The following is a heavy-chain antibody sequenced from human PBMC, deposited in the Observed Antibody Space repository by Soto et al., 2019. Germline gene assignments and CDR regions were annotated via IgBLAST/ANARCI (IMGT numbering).Heavy chain of an antibody. CDR3: ARGGCSSTSCQNWFDP. D-gene: IGHD2-2*01. CDR1: GVSISSGGYS. CDR2: IYHSGST. Sequence: SETLSLTCAVSGVSISSGGYSWSWIRQPPGKGLEWIGYIYHSGSTYYNPSLKSRVTISVDRSKNQFSLKLSSVTAADTVVYYCARGGCSSTSCQNWFDPWGQGTLVTVSS. V-gene: IGHV4-30-2*01. J-gene: IGHJ5*02.